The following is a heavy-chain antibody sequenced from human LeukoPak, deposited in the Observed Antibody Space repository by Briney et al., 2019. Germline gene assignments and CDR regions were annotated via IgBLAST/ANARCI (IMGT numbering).Heavy chain of an antibody. J-gene: IGHJ4*02. D-gene: IGHD2-15*01. Sequence: PGGSLRLSCVVSGFPFISYEMNWVRQAPGKGLEWVSYISSGGTTIYCADSVKGRFSISRDNAKNSLYLQMNSLRAQDTAVYYCARLGWGNYFDYWGQGTLVTVSS. CDR1: GFPFISYE. CDR3: ARLGWGNYFDY. V-gene: IGHV3-48*03. CDR2: ISSGGTTI.